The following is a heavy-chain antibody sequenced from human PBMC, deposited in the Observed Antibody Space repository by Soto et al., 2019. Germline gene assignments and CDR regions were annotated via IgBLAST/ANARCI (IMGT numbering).Heavy chain of an antibody. Sequence: ASVKVSCKASGYTFTVYYIHWVRQVPGQGLEWMGWINPNRGGTNHAQKFQDWVTITRDTSINTAYMELSRLKSDDTAVYYCARGGYGYPNYYFNGLDVWGQGTKVTVS. J-gene: IGHJ6*02. D-gene: IGHD5-18*01. CDR1: GYTFTVYY. CDR2: INPNRGGT. V-gene: IGHV1-2*04. CDR3: ARGGYGYPNYYFNGLDV.